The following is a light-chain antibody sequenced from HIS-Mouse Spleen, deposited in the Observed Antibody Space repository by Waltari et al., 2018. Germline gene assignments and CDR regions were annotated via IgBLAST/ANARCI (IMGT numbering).Light chain of an antibody. CDR2: DVS. Sequence: QSALTQPASVSGSPGQSITISCTGTSSDVGGYNYVSWYQQHQGKDPKLMIYDVSNRPSGVSNRFSGSKSGNTASLTISGLQAEDEADYYCSSYTSSSTYVVFGGGTKLTVL. V-gene: IGLV2-14*03. CDR3: SSYTSSSTYVV. CDR1: SSDVGGYNY. J-gene: IGLJ2*01.